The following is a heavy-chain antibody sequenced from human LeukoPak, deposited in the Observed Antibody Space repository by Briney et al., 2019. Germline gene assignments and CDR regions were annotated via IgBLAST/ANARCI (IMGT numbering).Heavy chain of an antibody. Sequence: SETLSLTCAVSGYSISSGYYWGWIRQPPGKGLEWIGSIYHSGSTYYNPSLKSRVTISVDTSKNQFSLKLISVTAADTAVYYCARHGEMAVITHLDYWGQGTLVTVSS. CDR2: IYHSGST. D-gene: IGHD5-24*01. J-gene: IGHJ4*02. V-gene: IGHV4-38-2*01. CDR3: ARHGEMAVITHLDY. CDR1: GYSISSGYY.